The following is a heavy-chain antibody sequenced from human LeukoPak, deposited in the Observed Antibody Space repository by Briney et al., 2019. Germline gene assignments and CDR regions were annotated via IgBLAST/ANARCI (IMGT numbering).Heavy chain of an antibody. CDR2: ISAYNGNT. CDR3: ARESERAYYYDSSGYYWFDP. J-gene: IGHJ5*02. V-gene: IGHV1-18*01. D-gene: IGHD3-22*01. CDR1: GYTFTSYG. Sequence: GASVKVSCKASGYTFTSYGISWVRQAPGQGLEWMGWISAYNGNTNYAQKLQGRVTMTTDTSMSTAYMELRSLRSDDTAVYYCARESERAYYYDSSGYYWFDPWGQGTLVTVSS.